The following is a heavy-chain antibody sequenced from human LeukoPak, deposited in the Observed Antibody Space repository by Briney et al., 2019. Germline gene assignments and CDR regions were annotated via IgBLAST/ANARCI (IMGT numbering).Heavy chain of an antibody. V-gene: IGHV3-15*01. D-gene: IGHD5-18*01. CDR1: GFTFRNAS. Sequence: GGSLRLSCAASGFTFRNASMSWVRQAPGKGLEWVGRIKRKTDGGTTDYAAPVKGRFTISRGDSKNTLYVQMNSLTTEDTAVYFCAHRDTTMVRVDYWGQGTLVTVSS. J-gene: IGHJ4*02. CDR2: IKRKTDGGTT. CDR3: AHRDTTMVRVDY.